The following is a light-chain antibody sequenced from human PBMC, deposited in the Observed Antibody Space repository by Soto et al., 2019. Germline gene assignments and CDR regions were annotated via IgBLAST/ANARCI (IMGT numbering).Light chain of an antibody. V-gene: IGLV2-14*01. J-gene: IGLJ3*02. CDR3: SSYTSSSTWV. CDR2: EVS. Sequence: QSVLTQPASVSGSPGQSITISCTGTNSDVGAYNYVSWYQQHPGKAPKLMIYEVSNRPSGVSDRFSGSRSGNTASLTISGLQAEDESDYYCSSYTSSSTWVFGGGTKLTVL. CDR1: NSDVGAYNY.